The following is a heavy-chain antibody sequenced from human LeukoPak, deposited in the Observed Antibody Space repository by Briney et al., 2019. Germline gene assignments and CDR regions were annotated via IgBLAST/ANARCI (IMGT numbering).Heavy chain of an antibody. J-gene: IGHJ4*02. CDR1: GYTFTGYY. CDR3: ARTEYSSGWYVNPTFDY. Sequence: ASVKVSCKASGYTFTGYYMHWVRQAPGQGLEWMGWINPNSGGTNYAQKFQGRVTMTRDMSISTAYMELSRLRSDDTAVYYCARTEYSSGWYVNPTFDYWGQGTLVTVSS. CDR2: INPNSGGT. V-gene: IGHV1-2*02. D-gene: IGHD6-19*01.